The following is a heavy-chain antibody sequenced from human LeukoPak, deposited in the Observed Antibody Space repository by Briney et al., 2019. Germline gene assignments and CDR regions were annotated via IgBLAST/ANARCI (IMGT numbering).Heavy chain of an antibody. J-gene: IGHJ4*02. CDR1: GFTFSTYA. CDR2: ISNSGGST. D-gene: IGHD6-19*01. Sequence: GGSLRLSCAASGFTFSTYAMSWVRQAPGKGLEWVSTISNSGGSTYYADSVKGRFIISRDNSKNTLYLQVNSLRAEDTAVYYCAKDGAEVAGSFDYWGRGTLVTVSS. CDR3: AKDGAEVAGSFDY. V-gene: IGHV3-23*01.